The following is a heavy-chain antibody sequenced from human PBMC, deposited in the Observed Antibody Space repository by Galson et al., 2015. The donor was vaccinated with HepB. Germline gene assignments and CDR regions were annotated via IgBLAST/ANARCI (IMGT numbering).Heavy chain of an antibody. Sequence: SLRLSCAASGFTFSSYAMSWVRQAPGKGLEWVSAISGSGGSAYYADSVKGRFTISRDNSRNTLYLQMNSLRAEDTAVYYCAKASQKLQYQLLLRIAEYFQHWGQGTLVTVSS. D-gene: IGHD2-2*01. V-gene: IGHV3-23*01. CDR2: ISGSGGSA. CDR1: GFTFSSYA. CDR3: AKASQKLQYQLLLRIAEYFQH. J-gene: IGHJ1*01.